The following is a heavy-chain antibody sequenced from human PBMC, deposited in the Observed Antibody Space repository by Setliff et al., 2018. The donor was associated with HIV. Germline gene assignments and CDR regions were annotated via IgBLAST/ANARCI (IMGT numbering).Heavy chain of an antibody. V-gene: IGHV4-39*01. D-gene: IGHD2-8*01. Sequence: SETLSLTCSVSGGSITRGSYYWGWIRQPPGEGLQWIGEINHSGNINYNPSLRSRVTMSVDTSKKQFSLNVTSVTAADTAVYYCARGTYYNGGHLPLDSWGQGALVTVSS. CDR1: GGSITRGSYY. CDR2: INHSGNI. CDR3: ARGTYYNGGHLPLDS. J-gene: IGHJ4*02.